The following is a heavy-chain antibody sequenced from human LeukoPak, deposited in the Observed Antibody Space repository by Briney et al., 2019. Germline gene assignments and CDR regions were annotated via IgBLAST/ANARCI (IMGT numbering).Heavy chain of an antibody. CDR2: IYYSGST. V-gene: IGHV4-31*03. J-gene: IGHJ4*02. CDR1: GGSISSGGYY. Sequence: SETLSLTCTVSGGSISSGGYYWSWIRQHPGKGLEWIGYIYYSGSTYYDPSLKSRVTISVDTSKNQFSLKLSSVTAADTAVYYCARAPYSGYGYFDYWGQGTLVTVSS. CDR3: ARAPYSGYGYFDY. D-gene: IGHD5-12*01.